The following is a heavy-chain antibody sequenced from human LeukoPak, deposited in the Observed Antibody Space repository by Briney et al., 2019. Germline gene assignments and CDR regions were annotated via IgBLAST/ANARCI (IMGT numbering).Heavy chain of an antibody. J-gene: IGHJ4*02. D-gene: IGHD6-19*01. V-gene: IGHV4-34*01. Sequence: SETLSLTCTVWGGPFSGYYWTWIRQPPGKAREWIGEINHWGSTNYNPPLKSRVTISVDTSKNQSSLKLSSVTAANTAVYYCARRCGRGSCWFYDYWGQGTLVTVSS. CDR3: ARRCGRGSCWFYDY. CDR1: GGPFSGYY. CDR2: INHWGST.